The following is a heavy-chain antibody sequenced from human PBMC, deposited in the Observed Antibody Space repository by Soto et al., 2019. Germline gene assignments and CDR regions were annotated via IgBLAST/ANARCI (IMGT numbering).Heavy chain of an antibody. CDR2: IIPIFGTA. CDR3: ARDLRGTGTTRRRAFDI. V-gene: IGHV1-69*13. Sequence: SVKVSCKASGGTFSSYAISWVRQAPGQGLEWMGGIIPIFGTANYAQKFQGRVTITADESTSTAYMELSSLRSEDTAVYYCARDLRGTGTTRRRAFDIWGQGTMVTVS. CDR1: GGTFSSYA. D-gene: IGHD1-7*01. J-gene: IGHJ3*02.